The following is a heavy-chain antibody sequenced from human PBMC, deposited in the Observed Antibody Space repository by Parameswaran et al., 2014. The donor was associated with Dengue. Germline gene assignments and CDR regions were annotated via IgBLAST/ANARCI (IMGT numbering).Heavy chain of an antibody. Sequence: VRQAPGKALEWLALIYWDDDKRYSPSLKSRLTITKDTSKNQVVLTMTNMDPVDTATYYCAHRPAEICTSCPYNWFDPWGQGTLVTVSS. V-gene: IGHV2-5*02. D-gene: IGHD2-2*01. J-gene: IGHJ5*02. CDR3: AHRPAEICTSCPYNWFDP. CDR2: IYWDDDK.